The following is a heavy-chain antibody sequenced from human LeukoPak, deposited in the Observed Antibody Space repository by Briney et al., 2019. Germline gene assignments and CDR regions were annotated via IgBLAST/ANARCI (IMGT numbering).Heavy chain of an antibody. J-gene: IGHJ4*02. CDR1: GFSFSNAW. CDR3: CRGWLDY. V-gene: IGHV3-15*01. CDR2: IKSKTDGGTI. Sequence: GGSLRLSCAASGFSFSNAWMSWVRQASGKGLEWGGRIKSKTDGGTIHYAAPVKGRFTISRDDSKNMVFLQMNSLNTEDTAVYYCCRGWLDYWGQGTLVAVSS. D-gene: IGHD2-15*01.